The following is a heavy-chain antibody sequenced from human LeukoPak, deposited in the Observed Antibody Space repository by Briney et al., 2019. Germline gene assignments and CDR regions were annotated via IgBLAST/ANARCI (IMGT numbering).Heavy chain of an antibody. CDR1: GFTVSSDY. CDR3: ARNWFDP. J-gene: IGHJ5*02. CDR2: IYSGGST. V-gene: IGHV3-53*05. Sequence: HPGGSLRLFCAASGFTVSSDYMSWVRQAPGKGLEWVSVIYSGGSTYYADSVKGRFTISRDKSKNTVYLQMNSLRFEDTAMYYCARNWFDPWGQGALVTVSS.